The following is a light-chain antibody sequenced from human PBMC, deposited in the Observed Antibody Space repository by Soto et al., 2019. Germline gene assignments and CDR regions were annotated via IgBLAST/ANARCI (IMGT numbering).Light chain of an antibody. Sequence: EIVMTQSPATLSVSPGERATLSCRASQSVSSNLAWYQQKPGHAPRLLIYGASTRAAGIPARFSGSGCGTEFTLTISSLQSEDFAVYYCQQYNNWPYTFGQGTKLEIK. V-gene: IGKV3-15*01. J-gene: IGKJ2*01. CDR2: GAS. CDR1: QSVSSN. CDR3: QQYNNWPYT.